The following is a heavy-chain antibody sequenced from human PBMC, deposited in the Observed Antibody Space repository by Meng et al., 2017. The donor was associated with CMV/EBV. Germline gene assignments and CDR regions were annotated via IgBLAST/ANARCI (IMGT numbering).Heavy chain of an antibody. CDR3: ARDLGVAGYYYYGMDV. CDR2: INPNSGGT. V-gene: IGHV1-2*02. D-gene: IGHD3-16*01. J-gene: IGHJ6*02. CDR1: GYTFTGYY. Sequence: ASVQVSCKASGYTFTGYYMHWVRQAPGQGLEWMGWINPNSGGTKYAQKFQGRVNMTRDTSISTAYMEVSRLRSDDTAVYYCARDLGVAGYYYYGMDVWGQGTTVTVSS.